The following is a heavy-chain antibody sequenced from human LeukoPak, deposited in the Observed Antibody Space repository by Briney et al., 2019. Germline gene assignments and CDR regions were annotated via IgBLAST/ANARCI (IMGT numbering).Heavy chain of an antibody. CDR2: ISYDGSNK. CDR3: ARDHDFWSGYPDY. J-gene: IGHJ4*02. V-gene: IGHV3-30-3*01. Sequence: GRSLRLSCAASGFTFSSYAMHWVRQAPGKGLEWVAVISYDGSNKYYADSVKGRFTISRDNSKNTLYLQMNSLRAEDTAVYYCARDHDFWSGYPDYWGQGTLVTVSS. D-gene: IGHD3-3*01. CDR1: GFTFSSYA.